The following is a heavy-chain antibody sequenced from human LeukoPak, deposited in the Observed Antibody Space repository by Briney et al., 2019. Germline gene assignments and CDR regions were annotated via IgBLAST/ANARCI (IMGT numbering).Heavy chain of an antibody. CDR2: ISDSGGST. D-gene: IGHD6-13*01. CDR1: GFTFSSYA. V-gene: IGHV3-23*01. CDR3: AKDRVKINPIAAAYYFDY. J-gene: IGHJ4*02. Sequence: PGGSLRLSCAASGFTFSSYAMSWVRQAPGKGLKWVSGISDSGGSTYYADSVKGRFTISRDNSKNTLYLQMNSLRAEDTAVYYCAKDRVKINPIAAAYYFDYWGQGTLVTVSS.